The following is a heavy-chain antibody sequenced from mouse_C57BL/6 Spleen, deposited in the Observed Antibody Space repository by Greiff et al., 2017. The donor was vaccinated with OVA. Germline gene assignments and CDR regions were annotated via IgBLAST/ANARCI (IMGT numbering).Heavy chain of an antibody. CDR3: ARSNSYYYGSSYGWYFDV. D-gene: IGHD1-1*01. Sequence: EVQLQQSGPELVKPGASVKIPCKASGYTFTDYNMDWVKQSHGKSLEWIGDINPNNGGTIYNQKFKGKATLTVDKSSSTAYMELRSLTSEDTAVYYCARSNSYYYGSSYGWYFDVWGTGTTVTVSS. J-gene: IGHJ1*03. CDR2: INPNNGGT. V-gene: IGHV1-18*01. CDR1: GYTFTDYN.